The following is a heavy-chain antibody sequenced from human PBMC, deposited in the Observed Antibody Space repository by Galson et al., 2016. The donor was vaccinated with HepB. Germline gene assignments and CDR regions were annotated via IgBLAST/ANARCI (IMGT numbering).Heavy chain of an antibody. J-gene: IGHJ4*01. CDR1: GFTFDDYV. Sequence: SLRLSCAASGFTFDDYVLHWVRQAPGKGLEWVSLISWDGGSTFYADSVKGRFTISRDNSKNSLFLQMDSLRTEDTAFYYCANISTGDYYFNYWGHGTLVTVSS. CDR3: ANISTGDYYFNY. CDR2: ISWDGGST. V-gene: IGHV3-43*01. D-gene: IGHD2-21*02.